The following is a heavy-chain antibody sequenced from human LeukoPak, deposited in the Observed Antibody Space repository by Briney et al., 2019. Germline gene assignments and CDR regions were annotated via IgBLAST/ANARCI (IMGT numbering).Heavy chain of an antibody. Sequence: GRSLRLSCAASGFTFSSYGMHWVRQAPGKGLECVAVIWYDGSNKYYADSVKGRFTISRDNSKNTLYLQMNSLRAEDTAVYYCARDRAAAGLNPGIDAFDIWGQGTMVTVSS. D-gene: IGHD6-13*01. V-gene: IGHV3-33*01. J-gene: IGHJ3*02. CDR3: ARDRAAAGLNPGIDAFDI. CDR1: GFTFSSYG. CDR2: IWYDGSNK.